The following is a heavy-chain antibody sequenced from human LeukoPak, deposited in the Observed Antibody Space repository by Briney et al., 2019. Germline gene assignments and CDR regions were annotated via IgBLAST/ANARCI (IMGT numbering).Heavy chain of an antibody. CDR1: GFSFSNYN. J-gene: IGHJ4*02. D-gene: IGHD3-22*01. CDR3: ATGKHYYDSSGYYFYYFDY. V-gene: IGHV3-21*01. CDR2: ISTSSTYI. Sequence: GGTLRLSCAASGFSFSNYNINWVRQAPGKGLEWVSSISTSSTYIFYADSVKGRFTISRDNAKNSLYLQMNSLRADDTAVYYCATGKHYYDSSGYYFYYFDYWGQGTLVTVSS.